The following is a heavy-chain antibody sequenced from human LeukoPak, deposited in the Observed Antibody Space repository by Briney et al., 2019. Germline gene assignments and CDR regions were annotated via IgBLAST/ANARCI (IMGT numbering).Heavy chain of an antibody. CDR2: VSGSGGDT. CDR1: IFTLSSYA. V-gene: IGHV3-23*01. J-gene: IGHJ4*02. CDR3: AKGRISGDAGLDY. D-gene: IGHD6-13*01. Sequence: GGSLRLSCAASIFTLSSYAMSWVRQAPGKGLEWVSSVSGSGGDTYYGDSVKGRFTISRDSSKNTLYLQGNSLRTEDTAVFCCAKGRISGDAGLDYWGQGTLVTVSS.